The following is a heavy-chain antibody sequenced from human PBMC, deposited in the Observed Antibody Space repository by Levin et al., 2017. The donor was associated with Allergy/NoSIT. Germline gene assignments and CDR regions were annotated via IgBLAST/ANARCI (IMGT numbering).Heavy chain of an antibody. CDR3: ARGRCSSTSCYALDAFDI. CDR1: GGSISSGGYY. V-gene: IGHV4-31*03. CDR2: IYYSGST. J-gene: IGHJ3*02. Sequence: SETLSLTCTVSGGSISSGGYYWSWIRQHPGKGLEWIGYIYYSGSTYYNPSLKSRVTISVDTSKNQFSLKLSSVTAADTAVYYCARGRCSSTSCYALDAFDIWGQGTMVTVSS. D-gene: IGHD2-2*01.